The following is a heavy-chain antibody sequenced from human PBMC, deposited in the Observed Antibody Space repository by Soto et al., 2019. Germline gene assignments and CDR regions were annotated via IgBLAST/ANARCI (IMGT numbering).Heavy chain of an antibody. J-gene: IGHJ6*02. D-gene: IGHD2-2*01. CDR2: INPSGGST. V-gene: IGHV1-46*01. CDR3: AREDRHRETGLVPAAIDGMDV. CDR1: GYTFTSSC. Sequence: ASVKVSCKASGYTFTSSCIHWVRQAPGQGLEWVGIINPSGGSTYAQKFQGRLTMTRDTSTSTVYMELSSLRSEDTSVYYCAREDRHRETGLVPAAIDGMDVWG.